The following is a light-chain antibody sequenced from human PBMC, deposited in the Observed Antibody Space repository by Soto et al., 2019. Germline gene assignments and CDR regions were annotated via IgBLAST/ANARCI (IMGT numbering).Light chain of an antibody. CDR2: EVS. Sequence: IVMTQTPLSLSVTPGQPASISCKSSQSLLHSDGKTHLYWYLQKPGHSPQLRISEVSNRFSGAPDRFSGSGSGTDFTLKLSRVEAEDVGVYYCMQSMQLPITFGQGTRLELK. J-gene: IGKJ5*01. V-gene: IGKV2D-29*02. CDR1: QSLLHSDGKTH. CDR3: MQSMQLPIT.